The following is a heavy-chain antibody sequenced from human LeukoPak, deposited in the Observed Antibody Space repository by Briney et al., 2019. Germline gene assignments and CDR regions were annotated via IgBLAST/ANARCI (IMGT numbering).Heavy chain of an antibody. J-gene: IGHJ4*02. CDR1: GFTFYTYA. CDR2: IIGSGGNS. CDR3: ARDGGHPLTSYYRAY. D-gene: IGHD4-11*01. V-gene: IGHV3-23*01. Sequence: GGSLRLSCAASGFTFYTYAMTWVRQAPGKGLEWVSTIIGSGGNSFYADSVKGRFTISRDNSKNTLSLQLTSLRAEDTGIYFCARDGGHPLTSYYRAYWGQGTLVTVSS.